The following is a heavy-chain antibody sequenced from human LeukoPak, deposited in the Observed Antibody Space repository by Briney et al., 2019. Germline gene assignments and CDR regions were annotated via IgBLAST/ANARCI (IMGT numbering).Heavy chain of an antibody. Sequence: AASVKVSCKASGGTFSSYAISWVRQAPGQGLEWMGRIIPILGIANYAQKFQGRVTITADKSTSTAYMELSSLRSEDTAVYYCARIAGYEGWFDPWGQGTRVTVSS. CDR1: GGTFSSYA. D-gene: IGHD5-12*01. V-gene: IGHV1-69*04. CDR2: IIPILGIA. CDR3: ARIAGYEGWFDP. J-gene: IGHJ5*02.